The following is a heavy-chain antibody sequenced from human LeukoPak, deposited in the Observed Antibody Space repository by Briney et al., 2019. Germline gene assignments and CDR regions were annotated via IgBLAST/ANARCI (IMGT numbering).Heavy chain of an antibody. CDR3: ARSGRGTYYYFDL. CDR1: TYTFTRYG. Sequence: ASVKVSCKASTYTFTRYGISWVRQAPGQGLEWMGWISGYNGNTNYAQKFLGRVSMTADTATSTAYMELRSLTSDDTAMYYCARSGRGTYYYFDLWGQGTLVTFSS. J-gene: IGHJ4*02. D-gene: IGHD5-12*01. CDR2: ISGYNGNT. V-gene: IGHV1-18*01.